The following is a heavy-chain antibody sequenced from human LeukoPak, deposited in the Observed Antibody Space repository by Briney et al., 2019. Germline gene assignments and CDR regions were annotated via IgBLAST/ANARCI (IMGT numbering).Heavy chain of an antibody. CDR1: GGSISSYY. J-gene: IGHJ6*02. V-gene: IGHV4-59*08. Sequence: SETLSLTCTVSGGSISSYYWSWIRQPPGKGLEWIGYIYYSGSTNYNPSLKSRVTISVDTSKEQFSLKLSSVTAADTAVYYCARHGDYGNYFYYGLDVWGQGTTVTVSS. CDR2: IYYSGST. D-gene: IGHD4-17*01. CDR3: ARHGDYGNYFYYGLDV.